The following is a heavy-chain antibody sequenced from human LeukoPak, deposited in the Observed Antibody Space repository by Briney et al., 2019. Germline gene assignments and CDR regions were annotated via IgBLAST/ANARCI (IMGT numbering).Heavy chain of an antibody. Sequence: GGSLRLSCAASGFTFSSYSMNWVRQAPGKGLEWVSYISSSSSTIYYADSVKGRFTISRDNAKNSLYLQMNSLRAEDTAVYYCASRGIRGRVVVKGFDYWGQGTLVTVSS. CDR1: GFTFSSYS. CDR2: ISSSSSTI. CDR3: ASRGIRGRVVVKGFDY. J-gene: IGHJ4*02. D-gene: IGHD3-22*01. V-gene: IGHV3-48*04.